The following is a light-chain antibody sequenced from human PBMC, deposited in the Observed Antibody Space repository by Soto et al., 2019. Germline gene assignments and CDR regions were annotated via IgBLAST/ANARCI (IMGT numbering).Light chain of an antibody. Sequence: IVMTHSPATLSVSPEEKPILSSRVNRSVSSNYLAWYQQKVGQAPRLLIHGASSRATGIPDRFSGSGSGTDFTLTISRLEPEDFALYYCQQYGSSPITFGQGTRLEIK. J-gene: IGKJ5*01. CDR3: QQYGSSPIT. CDR2: GAS. CDR1: RSVSSNY. V-gene: IGKV3-20*01.